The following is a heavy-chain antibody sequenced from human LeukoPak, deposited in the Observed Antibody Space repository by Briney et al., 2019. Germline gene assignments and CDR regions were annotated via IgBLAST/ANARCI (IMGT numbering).Heavy chain of an antibody. Sequence: GGSLRLSCAASGFSISTYWMTWVRQAPGKGLEWVANIKQDGSEEYYVGSVTGRFTVSRDNAKNSLYLQMNSLRAEDTAVYYCASWVGRDYWGQGTLVTVSS. CDR3: ASWVGRDY. J-gene: IGHJ4*02. CDR1: GFSISTYW. D-gene: IGHD2-15*01. V-gene: IGHV3-7*01. CDR2: IKQDGSEE.